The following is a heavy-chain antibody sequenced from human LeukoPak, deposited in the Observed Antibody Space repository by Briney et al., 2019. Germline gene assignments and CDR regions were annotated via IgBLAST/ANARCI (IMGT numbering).Heavy chain of an antibody. D-gene: IGHD6-13*01. CDR2: ISYDGSNK. CDR1: GFTFSSYG. V-gene: IGHV3-30*18. CDR3: AKGSAAAANAFDI. Sequence: GGSLRLSCAASGFTFSSYGMHWVRQAPGKGLEWVAVISYDGSNKYYADSVKGRFTISRDNSKNTLYLQMNSLRDEDTAVYYCAKGSAAAANAFDIWGQGTMVTVSS. J-gene: IGHJ3*02.